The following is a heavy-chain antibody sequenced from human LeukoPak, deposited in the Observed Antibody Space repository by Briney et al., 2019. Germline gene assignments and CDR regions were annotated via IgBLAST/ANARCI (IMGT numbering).Heavy chain of an antibody. D-gene: IGHD3-16*02. J-gene: IGHJ4*02. Sequence: GGSLRLSCAASGFTFSSYAMRCVRRAPGGRVEWVAAINGSGGSTYYAHSVKGRFTISRDNSKNTLYLQMDSLRAEDRAVYYCAKDSSSVIPDFDYWGQGTLVSVSS. CDR2: INGSGGST. V-gene: IGHV3-23*01. CDR1: GFTFSSYA. CDR3: AKDSSSVIPDFDY.